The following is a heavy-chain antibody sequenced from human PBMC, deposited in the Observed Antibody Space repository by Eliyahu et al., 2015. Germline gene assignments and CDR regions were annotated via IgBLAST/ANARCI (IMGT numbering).Heavy chain of an antibody. J-gene: IGHJ3*02. CDR3: ARPRSRDLRSPDAFDI. Sequence: EVQLVESGGGLVQPGGSLRLSCAASGFPFSXYEMNWVRQAPGKGLEWISYISVSGSIMYYADSVKGRFTISRDNAKNSLYLQMDSLRAEDTGVYYCARPRSRDLRSPDAFDIWGQGTMVTVSS. D-gene: IGHD4-17*01. CDR1: GFPFSXYE. CDR2: ISVSGSIM. V-gene: IGHV3-48*03.